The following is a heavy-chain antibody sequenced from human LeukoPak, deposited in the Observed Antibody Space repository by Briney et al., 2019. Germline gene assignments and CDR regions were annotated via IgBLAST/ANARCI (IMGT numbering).Heavy chain of an antibody. Sequence: PSETLSLTCTVSGGSISSYYWSWIRQPPGKGLEWIGYIYYSGSTSYNPSLKSRVTMSVDTSKNQFSLKLSSVTAADTAVYYCVRGGGYLPDYWGQGTLVTVSS. J-gene: IGHJ4*02. D-gene: IGHD5-12*01. CDR2: IYYSGST. V-gene: IGHV4-59*01. CDR1: GGSISSYY. CDR3: VRGGGYLPDY.